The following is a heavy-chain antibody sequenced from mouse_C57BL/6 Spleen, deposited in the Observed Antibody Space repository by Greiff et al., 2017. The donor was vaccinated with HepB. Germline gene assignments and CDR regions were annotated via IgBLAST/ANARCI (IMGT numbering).Heavy chain of an antibody. J-gene: IGHJ1*03. Sequence: QVQLQQPGAELVKPGASVKMSCKASGYTFTSYWITWVKQRPGQGLEWIGDIYPGSGSTNYNEKFKSKATLTVDTSSSTAYMQLSSLTSEDSAVYYCARRGIDYYGSSTHWYFDVWGTGTTVTVSS. CDR2: IYPGSGST. CDR1: GYTFTSYW. CDR3: ARRGIDYYGSSTHWYFDV. D-gene: IGHD1-1*01. V-gene: IGHV1-55*01.